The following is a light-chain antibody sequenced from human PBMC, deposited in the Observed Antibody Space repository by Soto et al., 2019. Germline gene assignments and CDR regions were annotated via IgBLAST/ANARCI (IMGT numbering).Light chain of an antibody. V-gene: IGKV3-20*01. CDR2: GTS. CDR1: QSVSSSY. CDR3: HQYGSSPRT. J-gene: IGKJ1*01. Sequence: EIVLTQSPGTLSLSPGERATLSCRASQSVSSSYLAWYQQKPDEAPRLLIYGTSNRATDIPDRFSGSGSGTDFTLTISRVEPEDFAVYYCHQYGSSPRTFGQGTKVEIK.